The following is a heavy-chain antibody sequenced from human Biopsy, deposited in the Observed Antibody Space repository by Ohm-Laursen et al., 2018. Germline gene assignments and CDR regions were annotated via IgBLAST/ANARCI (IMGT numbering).Heavy chain of an antibody. J-gene: IGHJ5*02. CDR1: VGSFSGYY. Sequence: PPGTLSLTCAVYVGSFSGYYWTWIRQPPGKGLEWIGEINHSGSTNYNPSLKSRVSISVDTSKNQFSLKLNSVTAADTAVYYCARADTAINGNSLGFDPWGQGTLVTVSS. V-gene: IGHV4-34*01. CDR2: INHSGST. CDR3: ARADTAINGNSLGFDP. D-gene: IGHD1-20*01.